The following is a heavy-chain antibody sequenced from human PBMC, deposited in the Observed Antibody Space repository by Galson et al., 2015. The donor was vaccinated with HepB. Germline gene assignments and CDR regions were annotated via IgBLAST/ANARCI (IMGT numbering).Heavy chain of an antibody. D-gene: IGHD6-13*01. Sequence: SLRLSCAASGFTFSDHYMDWVRQAPGKGLEWVGRTRNKANSYTTEYAASVKGRFTISRDDSKNTLYLQMNSLKTEDTAVYYCTTDPRIAAAGTRYYDLWGRGTLVTVSS. CDR2: TRNKANSYTT. CDR3: TTDPRIAAAGTRYYDL. CDR1: GFTFSDHY. V-gene: IGHV3-72*01. J-gene: IGHJ2*01.